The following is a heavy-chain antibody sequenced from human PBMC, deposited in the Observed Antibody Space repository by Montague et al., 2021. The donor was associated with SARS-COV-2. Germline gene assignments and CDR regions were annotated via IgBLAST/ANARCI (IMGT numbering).Heavy chain of an antibody. Sequence: SETLSLTCTVSGGSISSSSYYWGWIRQPPGKGLEWIGSIYYSGSTYYNPSLKSRVTISVDTSKNQFSLKLSSVTAADTAVYYCAGLGSPRTTIFGVVTHNWFDPWGQGTLVTVSS. CDR1: GGSISSSSYY. J-gene: IGHJ5*02. V-gene: IGHV4-39*01. D-gene: IGHD3-3*01. CDR2: IYYSGST. CDR3: AGLGSPRTTIFGVVTHNWFDP.